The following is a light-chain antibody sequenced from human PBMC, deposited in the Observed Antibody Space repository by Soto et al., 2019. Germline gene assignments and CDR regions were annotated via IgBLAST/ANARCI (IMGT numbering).Light chain of an antibody. J-gene: IGKJ1*01. V-gene: IGKV1-5*01. CDR2: DAS. CDR1: QSISSW. Sequence: DIQMTQSPSTLSASVGDRVTITCRASQSISSWLAWYQQKPGKAPKLLIYDASSLESGVPSRFSGSGSGTEFTLTIRSLQPDDFATYYCQQFNSDSPGAVGQGTKVEIK. CDR3: QQFNSDSPGA.